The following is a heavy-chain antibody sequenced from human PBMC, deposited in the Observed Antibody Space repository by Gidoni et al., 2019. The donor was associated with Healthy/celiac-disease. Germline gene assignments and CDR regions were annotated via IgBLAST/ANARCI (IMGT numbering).Heavy chain of an antibody. CDR2: INPSGGST. V-gene: IGHV1-46*01. CDR1: GYTFTSYY. Sequence: QVQLVQSGAEVKKPGASVKVSCKASGYTFTSYYMHWVRQAPGQGLEWMGIINPSGGSTSYAQKFQGRVTMTRDTSTSTVYMELSSLRSEDTAVYYCARDLHRRQNSNIVAAEGDWGQGTLVTVSS. CDR3: ARDLHRRQNSNIVAAEGD. D-gene: IGHD5-12*01. J-gene: IGHJ4*02.